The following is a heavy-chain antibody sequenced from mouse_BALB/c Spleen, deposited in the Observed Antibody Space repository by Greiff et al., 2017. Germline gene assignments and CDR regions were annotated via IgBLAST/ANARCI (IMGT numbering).Heavy chain of an antibody. CDR2: IDPSDSET. J-gene: IGHJ4*01. CDR3: ARDRYDGGAAMDY. Sequence: QVQLQQPGAELVKPGAPVKLSCKASGYTFTSYWMNWVKQRPGRGLEWIGRIDPSDSETHYNQKFKDKATLTVDKSSSTAYIQLSSLTSEDCAVYYCARDRYDGGAAMDYWGQGTSVTVSS. V-gene: IGHV1-69*02. D-gene: IGHD2-14*01. CDR1: GYTFTSYW.